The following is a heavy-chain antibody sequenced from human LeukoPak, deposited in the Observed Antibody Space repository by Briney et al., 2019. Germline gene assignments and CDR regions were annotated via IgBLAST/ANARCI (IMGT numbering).Heavy chain of an antibody. CDR3: ARMNYVSTGWGAPFDY. CDR1: GFTFSSYG. CDR2: IWYDGSNK. D-gene: IGHD1-7*01. Sequence: GGSLRLSCAASGFTFSSYGMHWVRQAPGKGLEWVAVIWYDGSNKYYADSVKGRFTISRDNSKNTLYLQMNSLRAEDTAVYYCARMNYVSTGWGAPFDYWGQGTLVTVSS. V-gene: IGHV3-33*01. J-gene: IGHJ4*02.